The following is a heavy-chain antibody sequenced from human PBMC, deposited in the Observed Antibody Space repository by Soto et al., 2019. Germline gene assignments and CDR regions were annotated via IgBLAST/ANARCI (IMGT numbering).Heavy chain of an antibody. CDR2: IYYSGST. V-gene: IGHV4-39*01. D-gene: IGHD3-3*01. CDR1: GGSISSSSYY. CDR3: ARRGDFWSGYFHYYYYMDV. J-gene: IGHJ6*03. Sequence: SETLSLTCTVSGGSISSSSYYWGWIRQPPGKGLEWIGSIYYSGSTYYNPSLKSRVTISADTSKNQFSLKLSSVTAADTAVYYCARRGDFWSGYFHYYYYMDVWGKGTTVTVSS.